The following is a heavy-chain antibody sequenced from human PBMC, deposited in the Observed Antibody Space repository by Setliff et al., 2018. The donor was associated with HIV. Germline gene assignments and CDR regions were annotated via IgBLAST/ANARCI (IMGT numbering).Heavy chain of an antibody. CDR3: ARVMTTVTFFDY. D-gene: IGHD4-17*01. CDR2: IYYSGMT. J-gene: IGHJ4*02. Sequence: SETLSLTCSVSGGSISSYYWSWIRQPPGKGLEWIGDIYYSGMTNYNPSLQSRVTMSVDTSKNQFSLKLSSVTAADTAVYYCARVMTTVTFFDYWGQGTLVTVSS. V-gene: IGHV4-59*12. CDR1: GGSISSYY.